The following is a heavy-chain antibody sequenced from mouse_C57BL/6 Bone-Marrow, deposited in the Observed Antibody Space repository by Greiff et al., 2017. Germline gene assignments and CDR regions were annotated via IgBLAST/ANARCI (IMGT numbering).Heavy chain of an antibody. J-gene: IGHJ2*01. CDR3: TRGGTTVVFDY. D-gene: IGHD1-1*01. CDR2: IDPENGDT. Sequence: VQLQQSGAELVRPGASVKLSCTASGFNIKDDYMHWVKQRPEQGLEWIGWIDPENGDTEYASKFQGKATITADTSSNTAYRQLSSLTSEDTAVYYCTRGGTTVVFDYWGQGTTLTVSS. V-gene: IGHV14-4*01. CDR1: GFNIKDDY.